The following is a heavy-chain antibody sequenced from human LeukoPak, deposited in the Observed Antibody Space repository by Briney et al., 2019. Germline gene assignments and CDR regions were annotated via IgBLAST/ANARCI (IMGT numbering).Heavy chain of an antibody. CDR3: AKPFGFLEWLYGGYFDS. CDR1: GFTLSSYA. Sequence: PGGSLRLSCAASGFTLSSYAMSWVRQAPGKGLEWVSAISDTGNTYHADSVKGRFTISRDSSKNTVFLQMHSLTAEDTAVYYCAKPFGFLEWLYGGYFDSWGQGTLVTVSS. J-gene: IGHJ4*02. V-gene: IGHV3-23*01. CDR2: ISDTGNT. D-gene: IGHD3-3*01.